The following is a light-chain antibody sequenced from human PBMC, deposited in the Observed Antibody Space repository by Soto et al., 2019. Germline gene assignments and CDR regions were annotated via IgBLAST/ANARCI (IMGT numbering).Light chain of an antibody. Sequence: EIVLTQSPATLSLSPGERATLSCRASQSVSSYLAWYQQKPGQAPRLLIYDASNRATGIPARCSGSGSGTDFSLTISSLEPEDVAVYYCQQRSNWPGTFGQGTKVEIK. J-gene: IGKJ1*01. CDR1: QSVSSY. V-gene: IGKV3-11*01. CDR2: DAS. CDR3: QQRSNWPGT.